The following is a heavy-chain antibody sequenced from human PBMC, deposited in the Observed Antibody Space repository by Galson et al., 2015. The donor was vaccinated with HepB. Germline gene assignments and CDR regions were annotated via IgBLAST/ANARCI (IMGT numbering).Heavy chain of an antibody. Sequence: SLRLSCAASGFTFSINGMHWVRQAPGKGLEWVAFIPYDGNNKYYADSVKGRFAISRDNSKNTLFLQMNSLRPEDTAVYYCAKATGSSSTNLFDPWGQGTLVTVSS. D-gene: IGHD6-13*01. CDR1: GFTFSING. CDR2: IPYDGNNK. J-gene: IGHJ5*02. CDR3: AKATGSSSTNLFDP. V-gene: IGHV3-30*02.